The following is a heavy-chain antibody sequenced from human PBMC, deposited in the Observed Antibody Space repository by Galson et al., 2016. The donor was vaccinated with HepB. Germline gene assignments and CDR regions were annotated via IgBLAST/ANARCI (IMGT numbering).Heavy chain of an antibody. Sequence: SLRLSCAASGLTLSSYGMHWVRRAPGTGLERVALISYDASNKYYADSVKGRFTISRDNSKSTLYLHMNSLRPEDKAMYYRAKGKGADYRDQYFFYYGMAVWGHGTTVTVSS. J-gene: IGHJ6*02. CDR1: GLTLSSYG. CDR2: ISYDASNK. V-gene: IGHV3-30*18. D-gene: IGHD4/OR15-4a*01. CDR3: AKGKGADYRDQYFFYYGMAV.